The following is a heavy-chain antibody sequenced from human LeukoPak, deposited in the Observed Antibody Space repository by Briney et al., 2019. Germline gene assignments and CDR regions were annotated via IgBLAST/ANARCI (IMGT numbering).Heavy chain of an antibody. V-gene: IGHV1-2*02. Sequence: ASVKVSCKASGYTFTGYYMHWVRQAPGQGLEWMGWINPNSGGTNYAQKFQGRVTMTRDTSISTAYMELSRLRSDDTAVYYCARDAELLWFGESLYHNNWFDPWGQGTLVTVSS. J-gene: IGHJ5*02. CDR1: GYTFTGYY. D-gene: IGHD3-10*01. CDR2: INPNSGGT. CDR3: ARDAELLWFGESLYHNNWFDP.